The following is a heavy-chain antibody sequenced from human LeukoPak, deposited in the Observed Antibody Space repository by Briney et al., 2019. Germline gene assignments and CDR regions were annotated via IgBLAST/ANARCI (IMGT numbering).Heavy chain of an antibody. J-gene: IGHJ4*02. Sequence: GGSLRLSCAASGFTFSSYEMNWVRQAPGKGLEWISYISGRSNIIYYADPVKGRFTISRDNAKNSLYLQMNSLRAEDTAVYYCVVAGDYWGQGTLVTVSS. CDR2: ISGRSNII. CDR3: VVAGDY. D-gene: IGHD6-13*01. CDR1: GFTFSSYE. V-gene: IGHV3-48*03.